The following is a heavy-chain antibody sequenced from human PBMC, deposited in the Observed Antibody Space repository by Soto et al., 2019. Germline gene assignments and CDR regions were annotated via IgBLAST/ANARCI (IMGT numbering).Heavy chain of an antibody. V-gene: IGHV1-46*01. Sequence: GASVKVSCKASGYTFTSYYMHWLRQAPGQGLEWMGIINPSGGSTSYAQKFQGRVTMTRDTSTSTVYMELSSLRSEDTAVYYCVTRRYDILTGYYTVDDAFDIWG. J-gene: IGHJ3*02. D-gene: IGHD3-9*01. CDR1: GYTFTSYY. CDR2: INPSGGST. CDR3: VTRRYDILTGYYTVDDAFDI.